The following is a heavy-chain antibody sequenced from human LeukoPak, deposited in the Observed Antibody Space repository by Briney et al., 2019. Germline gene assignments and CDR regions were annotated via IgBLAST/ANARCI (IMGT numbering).Heavy chain of an antibody. J-gene: IGHJ5*02. D-gene: IGHD3-22*01. Sequence: PGGSLRLSCAASGLSFSSFAMSWVRQGPARGLEWVAGISDSGGRTNYADSVKGRFTISRDNPKNTLYLQMNSLRAEDTAVYYCARDYYDSSGYFNWFDPWGQGTLVTVSS. V-gene: IGHV3-23*01. CDR3: ARDYYDSSGYFNWFDP. CDR2: ISDSGGRT. CDR1: GLSFSSFA.